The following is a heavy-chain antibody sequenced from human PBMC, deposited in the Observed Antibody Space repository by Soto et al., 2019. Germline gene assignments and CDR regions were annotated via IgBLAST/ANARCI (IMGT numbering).Heavy chain of an antibody. CDR3: ARRDSYTMDV. CDR2: ILYDGSNK. CDR1: GFTFSNFG. D-gene: IGHD1-1*01. J-gene: IGHJ6*02. Sequence: QVQLVESGGGVVQPGRSLRLSCEASGFTFSNFGMHWVRQAPGKGLEWVAVILYDGSNKYYADSVKDRFTISRDDAKNTVFLEVNSLRAEDTAVYYCARRDSYTMDVWGQGTTVTVSS. V-gene: IGHV3-30*19.